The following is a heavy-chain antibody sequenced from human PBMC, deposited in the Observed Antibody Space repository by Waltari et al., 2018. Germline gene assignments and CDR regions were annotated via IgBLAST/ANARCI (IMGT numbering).Heavy chain of an antibody. D-gene: IGHD6-6*01. CDR3: ARTSPISSLAIGY. CDR1: GFTVSSNY. J-gene: IGHJ4*02. Sequence: EVQLVESGGGLIQPGGSLRLSCAASGFTVSSNYMSWVRQAPGKGLEWVSVIYSGGSTYYADSVKGRFTISRDNSKNTLYLQMNSLRAEDTAVYYCARTSPISSLAIGYWGQGTLVTVSS. V-gene: IGHV3-53*01. CDR2: IYSGGST.